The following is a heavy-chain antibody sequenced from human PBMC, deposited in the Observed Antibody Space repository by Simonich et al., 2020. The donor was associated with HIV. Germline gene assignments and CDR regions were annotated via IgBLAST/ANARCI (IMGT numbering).Heavy chain of an antibody. CDR2: ISGSGGST. CDR3: AKAYGNYYYYGMDV. Sequence: EVQLLESGGGLVQPGGSLRLSCAASGFTFSSYAMSWVRQAPGKGRGGVSAISGSGGSTYYADSVKGRFTISRDNSKNTLYLQMNSLRAEDTAVYYCAKAYGNYYYYGMDVWGQGTTVTVSS. V-gene: IGHV3-23*01. D-gene: IGHD3-10*01. CDR1: GFTFSSYA. J-gene: IGHJ6*02.